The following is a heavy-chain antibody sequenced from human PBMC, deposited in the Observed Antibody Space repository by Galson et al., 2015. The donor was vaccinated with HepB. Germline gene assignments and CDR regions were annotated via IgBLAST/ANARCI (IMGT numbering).Heavy chain of an antibody. CDR1: GFSSYA. Sequence: SLRLSCAASGFSSYAMSWVRQAPGKGLEWVSGISGSGSSTYYADSVKGRFTISRDNSKNTLYVQMNSLRAEDTALYYCANLDNGDYGDYYYGMDVWGQGTTVTVSS. CDR3: ANLDNGDYGDYYYGMDV. V-gene: IGHV3-23*01. CDR2: ISGSGSST. J-gene: IGHJ6*02. D-gene: IGHD4-17*01.